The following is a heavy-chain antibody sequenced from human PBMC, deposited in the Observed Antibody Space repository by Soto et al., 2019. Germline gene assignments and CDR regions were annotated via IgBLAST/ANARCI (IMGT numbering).Heavy chain of an antibody. CDR3: VRQGYGPLHGLVDV. J-gene: IGHJ6*02. D-gene: IGHD5-18*01. V-gene: IGHV4-59*08. CDR1: GGSMSGYY. CDR2: VHDSWGA. Sequence: QVQLQESGPGLVEPSETLSLSRTVSGGSMSGYYWSWIRLPPGKPMEWIGYVHDSWGAAYNPSLRSRVAISLDTSKSQFSLSLTSVSATDTAMYYCVRQGYGPLHGLVDVWGQGTTVTVSS.